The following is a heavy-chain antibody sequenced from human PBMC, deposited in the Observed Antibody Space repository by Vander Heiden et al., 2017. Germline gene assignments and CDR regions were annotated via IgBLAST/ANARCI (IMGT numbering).Heavy chain of an antibody. CDR1: GFTFDDYA. D-gene: IGHD6-19*01. CDR2: ISWNSGSI. V-gene: IGHV3-9*01. Sequence: EVQLVESGGGLVQPGRSLRLPCAASGFTFDDYAMHWVRQAPGKGLEWVSGISWNSGSIGYADSVKGRFTISRDNAKNSLYLQMNSLRAEDTALYYCAKDKQGYSSGWYALVDAFDIWGQGTMVTVSS. J-gene: IGHJ3*02. CDR3: AKDKQGYSSGWYALVDAFDI.